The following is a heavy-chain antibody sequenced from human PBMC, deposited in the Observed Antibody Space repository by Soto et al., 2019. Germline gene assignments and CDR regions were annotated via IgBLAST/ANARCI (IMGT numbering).Heavy chain of an antibody. CDR3: ARGRSSPNFDP. D-gene: IGHD6-6*01. V-gene: IGHV1-69*01. CDR1: GDTFTNYV. J-gene: IGHJ5*02. Sequence: QVQLVQSGAEVRKPGSSVKVSCKISGDTFTNYVISWLRQAPGQGLEWMGGLIPIFGAANLAQKFQGRVTITADESTSTVNMELSSLTSEDTAVYYCARGRSSPNFDPX. CDR2: LIPIFGAA.